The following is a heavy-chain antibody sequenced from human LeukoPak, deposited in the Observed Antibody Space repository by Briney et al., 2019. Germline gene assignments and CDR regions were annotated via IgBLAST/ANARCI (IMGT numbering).Heavy chain of an antibody. Sequence: PGESLRLPCAASGFTFSSYAMSWVRQAPGKGLEWVSAISGSGGSTYYADSVKGRFTISRDNSKNTLYLQMNSLRAEDTAVYYCARVWFGELGPSDYWGQGTLVTVSS. V-gene: IGHV3-23*01. CDR1: GFTFSSYA. J-gene: IGHJ4*02. CDR3: ARVWFGELGPSDY. D-gene: IGHD3-10*01. CDR2: ISGSGGST.